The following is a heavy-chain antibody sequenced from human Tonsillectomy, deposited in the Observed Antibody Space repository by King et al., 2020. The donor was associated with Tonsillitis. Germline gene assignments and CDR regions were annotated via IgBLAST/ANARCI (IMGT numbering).Heavy chain of an antibody. V-gene: IGHV1-8*01. J-gene: IGHJ4*02. CDR3: ARGYYRGSGSPGDY. Sequence: QLVQSGAEVKKPGASVKVSCKASGYTFISYDINWVRQAPGQGLEWMGWMNPNSGNTGYAQKFQGRVSMTRNTSISTADMELKSLRSEDTAIYYCARGYYRGSGSPGDYWGQGTLVTVSS. D-gene: IGHD3-10*01. CDR1: GYTFISYD. CDR2: MNPNSGNT.